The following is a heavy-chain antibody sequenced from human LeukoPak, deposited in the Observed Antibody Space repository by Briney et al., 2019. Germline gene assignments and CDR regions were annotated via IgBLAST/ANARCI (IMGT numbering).Heavy chain of an antibody. V-gene: IGHV3-30-3*01. J-gene: IGHJ4*02. CDR2: ISYDGSNK. CDR3: ARVEMATISVGYFDY. D-gene: IGHD5-24*01. Sequence: PGGSLRLSCAASGFTFSIYAMLWVRQAPGKGLVWVAVISYDGSNKYYADPVKGRFTISRDNSKNTLYLQMNSLRAEDTAVYYCARVEMATISVGYFDYWGQGTLVTVSS. CDR1: GFTFSIYA.